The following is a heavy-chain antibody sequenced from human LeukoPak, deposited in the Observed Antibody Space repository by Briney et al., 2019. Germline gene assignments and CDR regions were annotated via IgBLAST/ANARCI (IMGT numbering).Heavy chain of an antibody. CDR3: ARDPPFRTGWSQNFSDI. Sequence: PGGSLRLSCTPSGFTFEDYAMHWVRQAPGKGLEWVALISFDGGNIYYADSVKGRFTISRDNSNNMLYLQMDSLRGDDTAVYYCARDPPFRTGWSQNFSDIWGQGTLVTVSS. V-gene: IGHV3-30*04. CDR2: ISFDGGNI. CDR1: GFTFEDYA. J-gene: IGHJ4*02. D-gene: IGHD6-19*01.